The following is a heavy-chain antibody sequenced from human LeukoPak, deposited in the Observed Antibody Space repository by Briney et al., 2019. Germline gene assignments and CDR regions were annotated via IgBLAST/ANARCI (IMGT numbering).Heavy chain of an antibody. J-gene: IGHJ4*02. V-gene: IGHV4-39*07. Sequence: PETLSLTCTVSGGSISSSSYYWGWIRQPPGKGLEWIGSIYYSGSTYYNPSLKSRVTISVDTSKNQFSLKLSSVTAADTAVYYCARATLALIDYWGQGTLVTVSS. CDR1: GGSISSSSYY. CDR3: ARATLALIDY. D-gene: IGHD2-15*01. CDR2: IYYSGST.